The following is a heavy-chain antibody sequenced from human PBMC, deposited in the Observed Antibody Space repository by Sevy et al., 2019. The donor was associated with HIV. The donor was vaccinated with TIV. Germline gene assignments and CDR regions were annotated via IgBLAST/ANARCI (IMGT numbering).Heavy chain of an antibody. CDR2: ISSSSSTI. CDR3: ARDEGGSGWSRLRYYYYGMDV. J-gene: IGHJ6*02. CDR1: GFTFSSYS. Sequence: GGSLRLSCAASGFTFSSYSMNWVRQSPGKGLEWVSYISSSSSTIYYANSVKGRFTISRDNAKNSLYLQMNSLRDEDTAVYYCARDEGGSGWSRLRYYYYGMDVWGQGTTVTVSS. V-gene: IGHV3-48*02. D-gene: IGHD6-19*01.